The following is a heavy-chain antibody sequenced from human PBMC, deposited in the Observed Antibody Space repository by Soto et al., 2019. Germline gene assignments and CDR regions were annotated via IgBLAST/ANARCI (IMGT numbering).Heavy chain of an antibody. Sequence: PGGSLRLSCAASGFTFSDYGMYWVRQAPGKRLEWVAVISYDGNNKYYADSLKGRFTISRDNSENTLYLQMNSLRVEDTAVYYCAKGSIVGATKDWFDPWGQGTLVTVSS. V-gene: IGHV3-30*18. CDR1: GFTFSDYG. CDR2: ISYDGNNK. J-gene: IGHJ5*02. D-gene: IGHD1-26*01. CDR3: AKGSIVGATKDWFDP.